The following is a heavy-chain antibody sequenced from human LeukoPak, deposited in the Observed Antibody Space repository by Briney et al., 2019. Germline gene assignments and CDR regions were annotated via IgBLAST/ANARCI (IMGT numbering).Heavy chain of an antibody. D-gene: IGHD3-3*01. CDR2: IYTSGST. CDR1: GGSISSGSYY. V-gene: IGHV4-61*02. J-gene: IGHJ3*02. CDR3: ARMYRATKPGNYDFWSGYWWNAFDI. Sequence: SETLTLTCTVSGGSISSGSYYWSWIRQPAGKGLEWIGRIYTSGSTNYNPSLKSRVTISVDTSKNQFSLKLSSVTAADTAVYYCARMYRATKPGNYDFWSGYWWNAFDIWGQGTMVTVSS.